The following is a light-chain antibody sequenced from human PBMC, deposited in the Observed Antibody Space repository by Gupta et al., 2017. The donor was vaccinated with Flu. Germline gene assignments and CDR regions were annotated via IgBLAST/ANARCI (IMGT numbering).Light chain of an antibody. V-gene: IGLV3-25*03. J-gene: IGLJ3*02. CDR3: QSTLNVETWV. CDR2: KDT. CDR1: TFPRQY. Sequence: SAELTQPPSVSVSPGQTARITCSGDTFPRQYASWYQQRPGQAPLLWIYKDTERPPGIPERFSGSSSGTTVTLTISGVQAEDEADYDCQSTLNVETWVFGGGTKLTVL.